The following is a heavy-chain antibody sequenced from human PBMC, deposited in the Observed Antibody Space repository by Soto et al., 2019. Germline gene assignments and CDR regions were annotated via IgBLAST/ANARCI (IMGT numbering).Heavy chain of an antibody. CDR1: GGSISNLY. CDR2: IYYSGST. V-gene: IGHV4-59*08. D-gene: IGHD3-3*01. J-gene: IGHJ6*03. CDR3: ATRAADYDFWSGYYSYYYYMDV. Sequence: SETLSLTCTVSGGSISNLYWSWIRQPPGKGLEWIGYIYYSGSTNYNPSLKSRVTISVDTSKNQFSLKLSSVTAADTAVYYCATRAADYDFWSGYYSYYYYMDVWGKGTTVTVSS.